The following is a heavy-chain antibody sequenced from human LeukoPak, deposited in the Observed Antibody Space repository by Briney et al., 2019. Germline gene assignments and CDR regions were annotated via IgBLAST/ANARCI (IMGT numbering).Heavy chain of an antibody. D-gene: IGHD3-16*01. CDR1: GDTFSRYA. CDR3: ATTGGDIYYYMDV. CDR2: IIPVLSTA. V-gene: IGHV1-69*13. J-gene: IGHJ6*03. Sequence: SVKVSCKASGDTFSRYAISWVRQAPGQGLEWMGGIIPVLSTANYAQKFQDRVTITADESTSTTYMELSSLKSEDTAVYYCATTGGDIYYYMDVWGKGTAVTISS.